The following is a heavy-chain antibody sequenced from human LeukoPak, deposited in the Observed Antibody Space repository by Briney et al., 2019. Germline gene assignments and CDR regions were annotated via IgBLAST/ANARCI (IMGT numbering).Heavy chain of an antibody. J-gene: IGHJ4*02. V-gene: IGHV3-21*04. D-gene: IGHD4-11*01. CDR2: ISNTGGYI. CDR1: GFTFTSYG. CDR3: AKDRDYSNFCCFDY. Sequence: GGSLRLSCAASGFTFTSYGMNWVRQAPGKGLEWVSSISNTGGYIYYADSVKGRFTISRDNAKDSLYLQMNSLRAEDTALYYCAKDRDYSNFCCFDYWGQGTLVTVSS.